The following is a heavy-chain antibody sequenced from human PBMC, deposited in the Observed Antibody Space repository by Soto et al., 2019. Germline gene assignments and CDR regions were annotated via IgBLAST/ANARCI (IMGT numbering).Heavy chain of an antibody. J-gene: IGHJ4*02. Sequence: VQLVESGGGVVQPGRSLRLSCAASGFTFSSYAMHWVRQAPGKGLEWVAVISYDGSNKYYADSVKGRFTISRDNSKNTLYLQMNSLRAEDTAVYYCARATWIQLPIDYWGQGTLVTVSS. CDR1: GFTFSSYA. CDR2: ISYDGSNK. V-gene: IGHV3-30-3*01. CDR3: ARATWIQLPIDY. D-gene: IGHD5-18*01.